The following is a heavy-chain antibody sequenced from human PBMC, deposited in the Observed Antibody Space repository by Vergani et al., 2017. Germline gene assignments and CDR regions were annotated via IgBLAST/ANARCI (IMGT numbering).Heavy chain of an antibody. J-gene: IGHJ5*02. CDR2: INPNSGGT. CDR3: AVFEYSSSNWFDP. D-gene: IGHD6-6*01. Sequence: QVQLVQSGAEVKKPGASVKVSCKASGYTFTGYYMHWVRQAPGQGLEWMGWINPNSGGTNYAKKFQGRVTMTRDTSISTAYMELSRLRSDDTAGYYCAVFEYSSSNWFDPWGQGTLVTVSS. V-gene: IGHV1-2*02. CDR1: GYTFTGYY.